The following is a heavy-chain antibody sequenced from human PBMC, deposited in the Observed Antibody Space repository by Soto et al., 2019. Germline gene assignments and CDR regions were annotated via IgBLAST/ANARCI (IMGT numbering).Heavy chain of an antibody. J-gene: IGHJ6*02. V-gene: IGHV4-30-2*01. D-gene: IGHD6-13*01. CDR3: ARDLGIAAAGGSVYYYYGMDV. CDR2: IYHSGST. CDR1: GGSISSGGYS. Sequence: SETLSLTCAVSGGSISSGGYSWSWIRQPPGKGLEWIGYIYHSGSTYYNPSLKSRVTISVDTSKNQFSLKLSSVTAADTAVYYCARDLGIAAAGGSVYYYYGMDVWGQGTTVTVSS.